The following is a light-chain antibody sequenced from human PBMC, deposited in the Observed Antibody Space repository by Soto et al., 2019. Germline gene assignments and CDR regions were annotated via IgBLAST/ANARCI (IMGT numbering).Light chain of an antibody. CDR2: AAS. V-gene: IGKV1-9*01. Sequence: IQLTQSPSSLSASVGDRVTITCRASQGISSYLAWYQQKPGKAPKLLIYAASTLQSGVPSRFSGSGSGTKFTLTIASLQPDDFATYYCQQYETFSGTFGPGTKV. J-gene: IGKJ1*01. CDR3: QQYETFSGT. CDR1: QGISSY.